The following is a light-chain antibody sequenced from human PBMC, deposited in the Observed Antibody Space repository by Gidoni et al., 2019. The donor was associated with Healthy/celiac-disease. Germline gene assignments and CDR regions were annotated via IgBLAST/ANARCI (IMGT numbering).Light chain of an antibody. J-gene: IGKJ1*01. CDR3: QKYNRYAKT. V-gene: IGKV1-5*01. CDR2: DSS. CDR1: QSISSW. Sequence: IQMTQSPSTLSASVGDRVTITCRDSQSISSWLSWYPQKPGKAPKLLIYDSSSLESGVPSRFSGSGSGTEFTLTIISLQSDDFATYYCQKYNRYAKTFGKGTKVEIK.